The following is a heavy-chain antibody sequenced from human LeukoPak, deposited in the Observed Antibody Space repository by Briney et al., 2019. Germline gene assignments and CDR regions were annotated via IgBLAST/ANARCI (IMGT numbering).Heavy chain of an antibody. Sequence: GGSLRLSCAASGFTFSSYAMSWVRQAPGKGLEWVSGISGSGDNTYYADSVKGRFIISRDNSKNTLYLQMNSLRAEDTAVYYCAKVLGIASEYFQHWGQGTLVTVSS. CDR2: ISGSGDNT. CDR3: AKVLGIASEYFQH. V-gene: IGHV3-23*01. J-gene: IGHJ1*01. D-gene: IGHD6-13*01. CDR1: GFTFSSYA.